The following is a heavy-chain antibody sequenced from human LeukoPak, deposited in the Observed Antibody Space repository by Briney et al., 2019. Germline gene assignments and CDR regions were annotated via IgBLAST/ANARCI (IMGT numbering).Heavy chain of an antibody. Sequence: GGSLRLSCAASGFTFDDYAMHWVRQAPGKGLEWVSGISWNSGSIGYADSVKGRFTISRDNAKNSLYLQLDSLRAEDTAVYYCARDLVTTIVAPYDFWGQGTLVTVSS. CDR2: ISWNSGSI. CDR1: GFTFDDYA. J-gene: IGHJ4*02. V-gene: IGHV3-9*01. D-gene: IGHD3-22*01. CDR3: ARDLVTTIVAPYDF.